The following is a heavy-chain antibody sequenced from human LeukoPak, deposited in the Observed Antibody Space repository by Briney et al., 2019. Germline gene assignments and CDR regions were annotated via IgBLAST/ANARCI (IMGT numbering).Heavy chain of an antibody. V-gene: IGHV3-30-3*01. CDR2: ISYDGSNK. D-gene: IGHD1-1*01. CDR1: GFIFSSYA. J-gene: IGHJ4*02. CDR3: ASNWNNDK. Sequence: PGGSLRLSCAASGFIFSSYAMHWVRQAPGKGLEWVAVISYDGSNKYYADSVKGRFTISRDNSKNTLYLQMNSLRAEDTAVYYCASNWNNDKWGQGTLVTVSS.